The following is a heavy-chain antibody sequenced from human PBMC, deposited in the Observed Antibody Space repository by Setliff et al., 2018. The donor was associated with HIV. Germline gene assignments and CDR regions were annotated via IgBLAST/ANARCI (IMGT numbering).Heavy chain of an antibody. J-gene: IGHJ3*01. D-gene: IGHD2-15*01. CDR2: INPNNGGT. CDR3: AKPRIFDSFDV. V-gene: IGHV1-2*06. Sequence: ASVKVSCKALTFLVTGYKIHWVRLAPGHGPEWLGRINPNNGGTDYAQKFQGSVTMSLDTSTNTFYLELKGLTSDDTAVYYCAKPRIFDSFDVWGPGTVVTVSS. CDR1: TFLVTGYK.